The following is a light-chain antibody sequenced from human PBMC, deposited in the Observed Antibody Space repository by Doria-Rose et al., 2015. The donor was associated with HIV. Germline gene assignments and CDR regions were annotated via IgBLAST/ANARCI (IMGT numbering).Light chain of an antibody. V-gene: IGLV2-14*01. CDR1: SSDIGGYNY. J-gene: IGLJ2*01. Sequence: QSALTQPASVSGSPGQSITISCTGTSSDIGGYNYVSWHQQHPGEAPKLMIYDASKRPSGVSNRFSGSKSGNTASLTISGLQAEDEADYYCSSYTSNNTPVVFGGGTKLTVL. CDR3: SSYTSNNTPVV. CDR2: DAS.